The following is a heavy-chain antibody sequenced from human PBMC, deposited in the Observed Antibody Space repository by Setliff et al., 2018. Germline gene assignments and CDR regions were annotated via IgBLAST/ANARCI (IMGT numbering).Heavy chain of an antibody. D-gene: IGHD6-25*01. CDR3: ARSPANGGHDAFDV. CDR1: EFTISGNW. Sequence: PGGSLRLSCAASEFTISGNWMSWVRQAPGKGLEWVANIKPDGSERYYVDSVKGRFTISRDNAKNSLYLQMNSLGAEDTAVYFCARSPANGGHDAFDVWGQGTMVTVSS. V-gene: IGHV3-7*01. CDR2: IKPDGSER. J-gene: IGHJ3*01.